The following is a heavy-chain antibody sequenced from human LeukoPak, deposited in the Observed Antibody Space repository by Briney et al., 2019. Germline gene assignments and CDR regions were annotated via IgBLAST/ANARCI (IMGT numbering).Heavy chain of an antibody. D-gene: IGHD3-10*01. Sequence: PGGSLRLSCAASGFTFSNAWMSWVRQAPGKGPEWVGRIKSKTDGGTTDYAAPVKGRFTISRDDSKNTLYLQMNSLKTEDTAVYYCAKDMGSNYYGSGDNWFDPWGQGTLVTVSS. CDR1: GFTFSNAW. CDR3: AKDMGSNYYGSGDNWFDP. V-gene: IGHV3-15*01. CDR2: IKSKTDGGTT. J-gene: IGHJ5*02.